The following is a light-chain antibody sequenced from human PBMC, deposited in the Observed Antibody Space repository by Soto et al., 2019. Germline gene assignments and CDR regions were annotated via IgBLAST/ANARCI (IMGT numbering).Light chain of an antibody. CDR3: GTWDSSLNVGV. CDR1: SSNIGNNY. Sequence: QSVLTQPPSASAAPGQKVTISCSGSSSNIGNNYVSWYQQLPGTAPKLLIYHNNKRPSGIPDRFSGSKSGTSATLGITGLQTEDEADYYCGTWDSSLNVGVFGGGTKLTVL. J-gene: IGLJ2*01. CDR2: HNN. V-gene: IGLV1-51*01.